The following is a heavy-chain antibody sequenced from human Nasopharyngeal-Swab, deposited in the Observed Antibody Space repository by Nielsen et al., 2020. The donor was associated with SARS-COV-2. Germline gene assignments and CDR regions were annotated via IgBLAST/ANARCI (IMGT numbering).Heavy chain of an antibody. D-gene: IGHD6-19*01. J-gene: IGHJ4*02. CDR1: GFTFSNYA. V-gene: IGHV3-23*01. CDR2: ISGSGWTI. Sequence: SGVSGFTFSNYAMNWVRQAPGKGLAWVSGISGSGWTIYYVDSVKGRFTISRDNSRNSLYLHMSNLRAEDTAIYYCAKGYSSGWVPYEYWGQGTLVTVSS. CDR3: AKGYSSGWVPYEY.